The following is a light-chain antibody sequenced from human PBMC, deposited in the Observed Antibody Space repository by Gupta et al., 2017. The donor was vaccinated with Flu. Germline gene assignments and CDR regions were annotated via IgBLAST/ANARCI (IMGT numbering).Light chain of an antibody. Sequence: GPAPKLLISRNNHRPPGVPDRLSGSKSGTAGSLTISGLRSEDEADYYCATWDYSLSGWVFGGGTKVTVL. J-gene: IGLJ3*02. CDR3: ATWDYSLSGWV. V-gene: IGLV1-47*01. CDR2: RNN.